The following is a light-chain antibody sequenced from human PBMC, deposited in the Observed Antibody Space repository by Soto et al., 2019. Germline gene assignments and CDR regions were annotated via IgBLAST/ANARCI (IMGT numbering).Light chain of an antibody. CDR2: EVS. CDR1: RSDVGGYNY. CDR3: SSYTSSVAHV. Sequence: QSALTQHASVSGSPGQSITISCTGTRSDVGGYNYVSWYQQHPGKAPKVMIYEVSNRPSGVSNRFSGSKSGNTASLTISGLQAEDEADYYCSSYTSSVAHVFGTGTKLTVL. J-gene: IGLJ1*01. V-gene: IGLV2-14*01.